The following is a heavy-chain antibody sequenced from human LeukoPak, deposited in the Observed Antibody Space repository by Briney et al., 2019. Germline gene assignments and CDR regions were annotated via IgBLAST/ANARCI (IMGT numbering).Heavy chain of an antibody. CDR3: ARDTSRIAAAGITPGY. Sequence: GGSLRLSCAASGFTFSSYGMHWVRQAPGRGLEWVAVIWYDGSNKYYADSVKGRFTISRDNSKNTLYLQMNSLRAEDTAVYYCARDTSRIAAAGITPGYWGQGTLVTVSS. J-gene: IGHJ4*02. CDR2: IWYDGSNK. CDR1: GFTFSSYG. V-gene: IGHV3-33*01. D-gene: IGHD6-13*01.